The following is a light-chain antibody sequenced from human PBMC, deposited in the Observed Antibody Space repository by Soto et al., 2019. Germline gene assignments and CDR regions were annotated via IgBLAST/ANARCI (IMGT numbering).Light chain of an antibody. Sequence: EIVLTQSPVTLSLSPGERATLSCRASQSVDSNLAWYQQRAGQAPRLLVYGASTKATDMPGRFSGRGSGTEFTLTINNLQSEDFAVYYCQQYRNWPRTFGQGTKVDI. CDR2: GAS. V-gene: IGKV3-15*01. CDR3: QQYRNWPRT. CDR1: QSVDSN. J-gene: IGKJ1*01.